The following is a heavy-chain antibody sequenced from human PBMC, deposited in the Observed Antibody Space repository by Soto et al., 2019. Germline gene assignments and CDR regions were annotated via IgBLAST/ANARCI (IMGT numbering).Heavy chain of an antibody. V-gene: IGHV4-4*02. Sequence: TLSLTCDVSGGSISSTNWWNWVRQPPGKGLEWIGEIYHSGSTNYNPSLKSRVTMSIDKSKNQFSLKLSSVTAADTAVYYCARLKYGSSYFDCWGQGTMVTVSS. D-gene: IGHD6-6*01. J-gene: IGHJ4*02. CDR2: IYHSGST. CDR3: ARLKYGSSYFDC. CDR1: GGSISSTNW.